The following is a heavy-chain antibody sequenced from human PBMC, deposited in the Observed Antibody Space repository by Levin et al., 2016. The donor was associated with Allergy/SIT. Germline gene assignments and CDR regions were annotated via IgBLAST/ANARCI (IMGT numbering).Heavy chain of an antibody. V-gene: IGHV3-30*02. CDR3: AKDPLDRPDSGIYSYSYSYSMDV. CDR2: IQYDGISK. D-gene: IGHD1-26*01. CDR1: GFTLSRSD. Sequence: GESLKISCAASGFTLSRSDIHWVRQAPGKGLEWVAFIQYDGISKYYADSVKGRFTISRDNSKNTLYLQMNSLRAEDTAVYYCAKDPLDRPDSGIYSYSYSYSMDVWGQGTTVSVSS. J-gene: IGHJ6*02.